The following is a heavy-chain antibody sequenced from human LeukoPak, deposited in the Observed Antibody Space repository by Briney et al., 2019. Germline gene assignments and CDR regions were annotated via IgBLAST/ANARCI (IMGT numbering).Heavy chain of an antibody. J-gene: IGHJ3*02. CDR1: GRTFISYA. D-gene: IGHD3-10*01. CDR2: IIPIFGTA. Sequence: SVKVSCKASGRTFISYAMSWVRQAPGQRLEWMGGIIPIFGTAKYAQKFQGRVTITADQSTSTAYMELSSLRSEDTAVYYCARAGDYGSGSLAFDIWGQGTMVTVSS. CDR3: ARAGDYGSGSLAFDI. V-gene: IGHV1-69*13.